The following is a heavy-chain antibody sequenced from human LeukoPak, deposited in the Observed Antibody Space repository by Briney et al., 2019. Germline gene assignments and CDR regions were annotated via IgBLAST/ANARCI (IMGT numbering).Heavy chain of an antibody. CDR2: ISGYNGDT. CDR3: ARGDYGGGFDY. J-gene: IGHJ4*02. Sequence: GASVKVTCKASGCSFTSYGITGLRQDPAQGLEGMGWISGYNGDTKYAQKVQGRVTVTTDTSTSTAYMELRSLSLDDTAVYYCARGDYGGGFDYWGQGTLVTVSS. CDR1: GCSFTSYG. D-gene: IGHD4-23*01. V-gene: IGHV1-18*01.